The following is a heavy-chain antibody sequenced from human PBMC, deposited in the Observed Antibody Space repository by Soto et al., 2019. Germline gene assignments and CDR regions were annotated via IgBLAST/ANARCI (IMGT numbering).Heavy chain of an antibody. Sequence: GGSLRLSCAASGFTFSSYGMHWVRQAPGKGLEWVAVIWYDGSNKYYADSVKGRFTISRDNSKNTLYLQMNSLRAEDTAVYYCARGLQLERWVLGYYYYGMDVWGQGTTVTVSS. CDR3: ARGLQLERWVLGYYYYGMDV. CDR1: GFTFSSYG. CDR2: IWYDGSNK. D-gene: IGHD1-1*01. V-gene: IGHV3-33*01. J-gene: IGHJ6*02.